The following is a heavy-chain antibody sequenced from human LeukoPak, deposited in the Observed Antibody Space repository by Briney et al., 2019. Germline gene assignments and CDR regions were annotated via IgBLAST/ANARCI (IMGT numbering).Heavy chain of an antibody. J-gene: IGHJ4*02. Sequence: GGSLRLSCAASGFIFNISSMNWGRQSPGKGLEWVSYISSSSSLIYYADSVKGRFTISRDNAKNSVSLQMNSLRTEDTAVYYCARSGYNYGHFDYWGQGTLVTVSS. V-gene: IGHV3-48*01. CDR3: ARSGYNYGHFDY. CDR1: GFIFNISS. D-gene: IGHD5-18*01. CDR2: ISSSSSLI.